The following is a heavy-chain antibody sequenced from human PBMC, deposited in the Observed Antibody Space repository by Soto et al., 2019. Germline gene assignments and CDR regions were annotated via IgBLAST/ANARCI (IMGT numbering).Heavy chain of an antibody. CDR2: IYYSGST. CDR1: GGSISSSSYY. CDR3: AKEQLVRGIH. V-gene: IGHV4-39*01. J-gene: IGHJ4*02. D-gene: IGHD6-6*01. Sequence: ASETLSLTCTVSGGSISSSSYYWGWIRQPPGKGLEWIGSIYYSGSTYYNPSLKSRVTISVDTSKNQFSLKLSSVTAADTAVYYCAKEQLVRGIHWGQGTLVTVSS.